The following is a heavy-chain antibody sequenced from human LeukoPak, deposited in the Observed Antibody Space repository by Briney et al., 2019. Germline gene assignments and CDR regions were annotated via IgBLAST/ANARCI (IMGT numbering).Heavy chain of an antibody. Sequence: GASVKVSCKASGGAFSSYAISWVRQAPGQGLEWMGRINPNSGGTNYAQKFQGRVTMTRDTSISTAYMELSRLRSDDTAVYYCARGRIYYGDYWGQGTLVTVSS. D-gene: IGHD3-10*01. V-gene: IGHV1-2*06. CDR3: ARGRIYYGDY. CDR2: INPNSGGT. CDR1: GGAFSSYA. J-gene: IGHJ4*02.